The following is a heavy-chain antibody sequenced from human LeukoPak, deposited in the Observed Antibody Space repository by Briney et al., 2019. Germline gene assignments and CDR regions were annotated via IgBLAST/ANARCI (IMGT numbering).Heavy chain of an antibody. CDR2: ISGSGGSK. D-gene: IGHD3-10*01. Sequence: GGSLRLSCAASGFTFSSYAMNWVRQAPGKGLEWVSTISGSGGSKHYADSVEGRFTISRDNSKNTVYPQMNSLRAEDTAIYYCAKLTSGSGAYGVDVWGQGTTVTVSS. J-gene: IGHJ6*02. CDR1: GFTFSSYA. CDR3: AKLTSGSGAYGVDV. V-gene: IGHV3-23*01.